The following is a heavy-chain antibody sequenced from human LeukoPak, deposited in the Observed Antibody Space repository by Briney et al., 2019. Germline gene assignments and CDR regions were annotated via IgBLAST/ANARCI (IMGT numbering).Heavy chain of an antibody. CDR2: IIPIFGTA. CDR1: GGTFSSYA. V-gene: IGHV1-69*06. J-gene: IGHJ5*02. Sequence: SVKVSCKASGGTFSSYAISWVRQAPGQGLEWMGGIIPIFGTANYAQKFQGRVTITADKSTSTAYMELSSLRSEDTAVYYCARTAGVVVPAAPVGNWFDPWGQGTLVTVSS. CDR3: ARTAGVVVPAAPVGNWFDP. D-gene: IGHD2-2*01.